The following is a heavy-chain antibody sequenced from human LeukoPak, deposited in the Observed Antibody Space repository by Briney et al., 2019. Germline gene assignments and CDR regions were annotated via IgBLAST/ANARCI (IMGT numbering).Heavy chain of an antibody. CDR1: GFTFSSNG. CDR2: VGFDGTKN. CDR3: AKDFYFGSGRHQGYFDY. V-gene: IGHV3-30*02. J-gene: IGHJ4*02. D-gene: IGHD3-10*01. Sequence: PGRSLTLSCAASGFTFSSNGKHWGWNAPPPGLGLVAFVGFDGTKNYFACAVKGRFATPRDNSKNTLYLQMNSLRDEDMAVYYCAKDFYFGSGRHQGYFDYWGQGTLVSVSS.